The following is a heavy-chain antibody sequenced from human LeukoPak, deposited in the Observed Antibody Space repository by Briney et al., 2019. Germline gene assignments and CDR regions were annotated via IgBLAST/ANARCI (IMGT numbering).Heavy chain of an antibody. CDR2: MWYDGRNK. Sequence: GGSLRLCCAASGFTLSSFCMVWVRQAPGKGLEWVTLMWYDGRNKYYADSVKGRFTISRDNSKNTVYLQMNSLRGEDTAVYYCARVGDMEAFDIWGQGTRVTVSS. CDR1: GFTLSSFC. CDR3: ARVGDMEAFDI. J-gene: IGHJ3*02. V-gene: IGHV3-33*01. D-gene: IGHD3-16*01.